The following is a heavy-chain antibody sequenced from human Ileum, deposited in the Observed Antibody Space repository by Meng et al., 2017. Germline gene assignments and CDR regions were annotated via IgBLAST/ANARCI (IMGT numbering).Heavy chain of an antibody. J-gene: IGHJ4*02. CDR3: ATGGSGYFNY. D-gene: IGHD3-3*01. CDR2: IKSDGSST. CDR1: GFTFSNYW. V-gene: IGHV3-74*02. Sequence: VHLLEAGGGVVQPGRSLRLSCAVSGFTFSNYWMHWVRQAPGKGLVWASHIKSDGSSTNYADSVKGRFTISRDNAKNTLYLQMNSLRAEDTAVYYCATGGSGYFNYWGRGTLVTVSS.